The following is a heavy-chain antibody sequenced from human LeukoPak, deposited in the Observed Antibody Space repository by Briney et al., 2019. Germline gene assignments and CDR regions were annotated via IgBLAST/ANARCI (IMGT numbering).Heavy chain of an antibody. CDR3: AKFSSGWNSMY. Sequence: GGSLRLSCAASGFTFSSYGMHWVRQAPGKGLEWVTVISYDGSNKYYADSVKGRFTISRDNSKNTLCLQMNSLRAEDTAVYYCAKFSSGWNSMYWGQGTLVTVSS. CDR1: GFTFSSYG. V-gene: IGHV3-30*18. CDR2: ISYDGSNK. D-gene: IGHD6-19*01. J-gene: IGHJ4*02.